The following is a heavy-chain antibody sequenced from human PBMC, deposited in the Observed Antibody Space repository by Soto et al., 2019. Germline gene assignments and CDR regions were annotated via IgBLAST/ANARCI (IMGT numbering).Heavy chain of an antibody. CDR1: GGTFSSYA. CDR3: AREDGSCSSTSCPRGWFDL. J-gene: IGHJ5*02. Sequence: SVKVSCKASGGTFSSYAISWVRQAPGQGLEWMGGIIPIFGTANYAQKFQGRVTITADESTSTAYMELSSLRSEDTAVYYCAREDGSCSSTSCPRGWFDLWGQGTLVTVS. CDR2: IIPIFGTA. V-gene: IGHV1-69*13. D-gene: IGHD2-2*01.